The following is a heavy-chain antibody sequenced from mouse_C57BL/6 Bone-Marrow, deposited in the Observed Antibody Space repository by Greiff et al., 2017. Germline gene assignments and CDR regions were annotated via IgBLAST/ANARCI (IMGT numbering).Heavy chain of an antibody. CDR3: ASTTGGLGFAY. Sequence: VMLVESGPGLVAPSQSLSITCTVSGFSLTSYGVDWVRQSPGKGLEWLGVIWGVGSTNYNSAIISSMSISKDNSKSQVVLKMNRLQTDDTARYYCASTTGGLGFAYWGQGTLVTVSA. D-gene: IGHD4-1*01. CDR1: GFSLTSYG. V-gene: IGHV2-6*01. CDR2: IWGVGST. J-gene: IGHJ3*01.